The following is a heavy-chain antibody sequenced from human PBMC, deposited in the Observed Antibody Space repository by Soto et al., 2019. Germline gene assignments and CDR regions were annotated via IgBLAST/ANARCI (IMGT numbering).Heavy chain of an antibody. CDR3: ARALNRRDNYYYGMDV. J-gene: IGHJ6*02. CDR1: GFTFSSYA. CDR2: ISYDGSNK. Sequence: LRLSCAASGFTFSSYAMHWVRQAPGKGLEWVAVISYDGSNKYYADSVKGRFTISRDNSKNTLYLQMNSLRAEDTAVYYCARALNRRDNYYYGMDVWGQGTTVTVSS. V-gene: IGHV3-30-3*01.